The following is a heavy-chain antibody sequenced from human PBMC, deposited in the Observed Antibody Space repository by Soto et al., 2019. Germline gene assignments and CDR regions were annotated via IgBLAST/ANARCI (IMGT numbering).Heavy chain of an antibody. J-gene: IGHJ5*02. Sequence: TSETLSLTCTVSVGSISSYYWSWIRQPPGKGLEWIGYIYYSGSTNYNPSLKSRVTISVDTSKNQFSLKLSSVTAADTAVYYCARVSGTRNWFDPWGQGTLVTVS. CDR2: IYYSGST. CDR1: VGSISSYY. D-gene: IGHD1-7*01. V-gene: IGHV4-59*01. CDR3: ARVSGTRNWFDP.